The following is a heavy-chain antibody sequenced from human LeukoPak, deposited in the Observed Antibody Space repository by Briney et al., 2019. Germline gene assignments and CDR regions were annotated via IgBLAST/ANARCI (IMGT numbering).Heavy chain of an antibody. D-gene: IGHD2-15*01. Sequence: PGGSLRLSCAASGFTFSSYWMSWVRQAPGKGLERVANIKQAGSEKYYVDSVKGRFTISRDNAKNSLYLQMNSLRAEDTAVYYCARVGWDCSGGSCYSHYMDVWGKGTTVTISS. CDR2: IKQAGSEK. CDR1: GFTFSSYW. J-gene: IGHJ6*03. CDR3: ARVGWDCSGGSCYSHYMDV. V-gene: IGHV3-7*01.